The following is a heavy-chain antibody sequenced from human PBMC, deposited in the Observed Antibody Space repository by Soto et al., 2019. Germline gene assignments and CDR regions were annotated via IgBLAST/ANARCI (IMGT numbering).Heavy chain of an antibody. CDR3: ATRGYSSSWYYYYYYGMDV. Sequence: GASGKVSCKASGYTFTSYHINWVRQATGQGLEWMGWMNPNSGNTGYAQKFQGRVTMTRNTSISTAYMELSSLRSEDTAVYYCATRGYSSSWYYYYYYGMDVWGQGTTVTVSS. CDR2: MNPNSGNT. J-gene: IGHJ6*02. CDR1: GYTFTSYH. D-gene: IGHD6-13*01. V-gene: IGHV1-8*01.